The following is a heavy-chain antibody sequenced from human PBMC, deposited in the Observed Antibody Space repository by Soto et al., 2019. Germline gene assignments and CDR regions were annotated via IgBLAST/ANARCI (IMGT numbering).Heavy chain of an antibody. V-gene: IGHV4-61*01. CDR1: GGSVSSGSYY. J-gene: IGHJ4*02. CDR3: ARDSDGDYDALDY. D-gene: IGHD4-17*01. CDR2: IYYSGRT. Sequence: QVQLQESGPGLVKPSETLSLTCTVSGGSVSSGSYYWSWIRQPPGKGLEWIGYIYYSGRTNYNPSLQSRVTISVDTSKNQFSLKLSSVTAADTAVYYCARDSDGDYDALDYWGQGTLVTVSS.